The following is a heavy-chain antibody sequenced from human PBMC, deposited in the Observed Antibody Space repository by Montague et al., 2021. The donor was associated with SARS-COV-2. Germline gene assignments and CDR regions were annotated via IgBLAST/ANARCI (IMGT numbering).Heavy chain of an antibody. CDR3: ARGLYYGLGTYPEYILWF. J-gene: IGHJ4*02. CDR2: ISWNSERI. D-gene: IGHD3-10*01. V-gene: IGHV3-9*01. Sequence: SLRLSCAASGFRFDYHAMQWVRQVPGKGLEWVAGISWNSERIGYADFVKGRFTISRDTSKNTLYLQVDSLRVEDTAVYYCARGLYYGLGTYPEYILWFWGQGTLITVSS. CDR1: GFRFDYHA.